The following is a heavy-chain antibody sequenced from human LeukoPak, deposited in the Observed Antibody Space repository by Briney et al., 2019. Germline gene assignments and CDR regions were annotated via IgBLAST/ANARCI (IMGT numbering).Heavy chain of an antibody. V-gene: IGHV1-46*04. CDR3: AREAAVGACNFDY. CDR1: GYIFTSYD. CDR2: INPRDGST. J-gene: IGHJ4*02. D-gene: IGHD1-26*01. Sequence: ASVKVSCKASGYIFTSYDISWVRQAPGQGLEWMGLINPRDGSTLYARHLQGRVTMTRDTYTRTVYMELNSLGSEDTAVYFCAREAAVGACNFDYWGQGTLVTVSS.